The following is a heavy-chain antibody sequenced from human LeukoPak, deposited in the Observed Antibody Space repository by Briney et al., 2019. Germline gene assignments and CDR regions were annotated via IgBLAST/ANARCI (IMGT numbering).Heavy chain of an antibody. J-gene: IGHJ4*02. CDR2: ISYDGSNK. V-gene: IGHV3-30*04. CDR3: ARDGSHDGDYEDYFDY. Sequence: PGRSLRLSCAASGFTFSSYAMHWVRQAPGKGLEWVAVISYDGSNKYYADSVKGRFTISRDNSKNTLYLQMNSLRAEDTAVYYCARDGSHDGDYEDYFDYWGQGTLVTVSS. CDR1: GFTFSSYA. D-gene: IGHD4-17*01.